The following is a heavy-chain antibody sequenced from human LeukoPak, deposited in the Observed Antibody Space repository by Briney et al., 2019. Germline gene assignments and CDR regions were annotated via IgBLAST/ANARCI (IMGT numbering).Heavy chain of an antibody. Sequence: GASVKVSCKASGYTFTSYGISWVRQAPGQGLEWMGWISAYNGNTNYAQKLQGRVTMTTDTPTTTVYMELRSLRSDDTAVYYCARDPSNTSGWKTWFDTWGQGTPVTVSS. CDR3: ARDPSNTSGWKTWFDT. V-gene: IGHV1-18*01. D-gene: IGHD6-19*01. CDR1: GYTFTSYG. CDR2: ISAYNGNT. J-gene: IGHJ5*02.